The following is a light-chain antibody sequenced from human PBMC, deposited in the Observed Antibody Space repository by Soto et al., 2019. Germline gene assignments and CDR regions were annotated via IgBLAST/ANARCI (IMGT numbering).Light chain of an antibody. CDR3: KQYVTSPLT. CDR1: RSVSRNY. J-gene: IGKJ4*01. Sequence: EIVLTQSPATRALSPGERATLSCRASRSVSRNYLAWYQQKPGQAPRLLIYEASSRSTGIPDRFSGSASGTDFTLTISRLEPEDFAVYYCKQYVTSPLTFGGGTKVDIK. CDR2: EAS. V-gene: IGKV3-20*01.